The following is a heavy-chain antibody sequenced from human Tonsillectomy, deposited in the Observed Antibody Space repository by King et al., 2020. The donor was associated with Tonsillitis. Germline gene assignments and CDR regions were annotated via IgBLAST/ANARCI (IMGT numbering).Heavy chain of an antibody. J-gene: IGHJ3*02. Sequence: QLQESGPGLVKPSETLSLTCTVSGGSISSDHWGWIRQPPGKGLEWIGNIYYRGSTQYNSSLQSRVTISIDRSRKQFSLKLRSVTAADTAVYFCARHTYGLGSRIWGQGTMVTVSP. CDR1: GGSISSDH. V-gene: IGHV4-59*08. CDR3: ARHTYGLGSRI. CDR2: IYYRGST. D-gene: IGHD3-10*01.